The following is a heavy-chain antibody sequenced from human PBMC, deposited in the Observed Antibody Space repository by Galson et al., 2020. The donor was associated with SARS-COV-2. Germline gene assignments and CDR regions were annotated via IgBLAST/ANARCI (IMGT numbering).Heavy chain of an antibody. Sequence: GGSLRLSCAASGFTFSSYGMHWVRQAPGKGLEWVAVIWYDGSNKYYADSVKGRFTISRDNSKNTLYLQMNSLRAEDTAVYYCARDETRVVVAAPGYWGQGILVTVSS. V-gene: IGHV3-33*01. CDR3: ARDETRVVVAAPGY. D-gene: IGHD2-15*01. CDR1: GFTFSSYG. J-gene: IGHJ4*02. CDR2: IWYDGSNK.